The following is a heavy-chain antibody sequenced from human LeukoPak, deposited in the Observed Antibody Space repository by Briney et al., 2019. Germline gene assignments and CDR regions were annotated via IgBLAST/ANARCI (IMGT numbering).Heavy chain of an antibody. CDR1: GVTLTSTA. V-gene: IGHV1-58*01. Sequence: PSVKVSCKASGVTLTSTAVQWLRQDRGQRLEWIARILVGSGNTNYAQMFQERVTLTWDVSTSTAYMVLSSLRSEDTAIYYCASDPPYTSSSAWWGQGTLVTVSS. CDR2: ILVGSGNT. D-gene: IGHD2-2*01. CDR3: ASDPPYTSSSAW. J-gene: IGHJ4*02.